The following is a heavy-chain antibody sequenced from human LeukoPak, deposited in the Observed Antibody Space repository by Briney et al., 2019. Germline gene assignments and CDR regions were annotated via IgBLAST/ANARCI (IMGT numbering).Heavy chain of an antibody. CDR2: ISAYNGNT. CDR1: GYTFTSYG. CDR3: ARHVAVAGIKEPMDY. D-gene: IGHD6-19*01. J-gene: IGHJ4*02. Sequence: ASVKVSCKASGYTFTSYGISWVRQAPGQGLEWMGWISAYNGNTNYAKKLQGRVTMTTDTSTSTAYMELRSLRSDDTAVYYCARHVAVAGIKEPMDYWGQGTLVTVSS. V-gene: IGHV1-18*01.